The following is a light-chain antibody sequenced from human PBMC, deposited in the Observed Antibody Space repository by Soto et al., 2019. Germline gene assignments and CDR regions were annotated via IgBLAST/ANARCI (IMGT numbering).Light chain of an antibody. CDR2: DTS. V-gene: IGKV1-5*01. Sequence: DIQMTQSPSTLSASVGDRVIITCRASQRLSSWLAWYQQKLGQAPKLLVLDTSILESGGPSRFSGSGSGTEFTLTISSLQPDDFATYYCQQYDYYWTFGQGTTVDIK. CDR1: QRLSSW. J-gene: IGKJ1*01. CDR3: QQYDYYWT.